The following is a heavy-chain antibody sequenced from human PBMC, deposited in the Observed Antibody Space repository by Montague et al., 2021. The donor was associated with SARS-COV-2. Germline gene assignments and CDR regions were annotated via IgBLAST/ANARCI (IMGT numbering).Heavy chain of an antibody. CDR3: ARSTFYSSGWWDNWYFDL. CDR1: GGSISSYY. J-gene: IGHJ2*01. V-gene: IGHV4-4*07. D-gene: IGHD6-19*01. Sequence: SETLSLTCTVSGGSISSYYWSWIRQPAGKGLEWIGRFYTTGSTNYNPSLKCRVSMSVDTSKNQFSLKLSSVTAADTAVYYCARSTFYSSGWWDNWYFDLWGRGTLVTVSS. CDR2: FYTTGST.